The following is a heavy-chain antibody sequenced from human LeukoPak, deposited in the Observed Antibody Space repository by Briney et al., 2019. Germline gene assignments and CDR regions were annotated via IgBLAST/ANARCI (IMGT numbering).Heavy chain of an antibody. J-gene: IGHJ5*02. CDR3: ARDPILTGYYLTGFDP. V-gene: IGHV4-39*07. D-gene: IGHD3-9*01. Sequence: SETLSLTCTVSGGSISSSSYYWGWIRQPPGKGLEWIGSIYYSGSTYYNPSLKSRVTISVDTSKNQFSLKLSSVTAADTAVYYCARDPILTGYYLTGFDPWGQGTLVTVSS. CDR1: GGSISSSSYY. CDR2: IYYSGST.